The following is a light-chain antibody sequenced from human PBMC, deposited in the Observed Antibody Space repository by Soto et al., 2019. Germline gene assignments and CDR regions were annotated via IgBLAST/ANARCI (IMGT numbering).Light chain of an antibody. CDR2: EVS. Sequence: QSVLTKPASVSGSPGQSMTISCTGTSSDVGGYNYVSWYQQHPGKAPKLMIYEVSNRPSGVSNRFSGSKSGNTASLTISGLQAEDEADYYCSSYTSSSTPYVFGTGTKVTVL. J-gene: IGLJ1*01. CDR1: SSDVGGYNY. CDR3: SSYTSSSTPYV. V-gene: IGLV2-14*01.